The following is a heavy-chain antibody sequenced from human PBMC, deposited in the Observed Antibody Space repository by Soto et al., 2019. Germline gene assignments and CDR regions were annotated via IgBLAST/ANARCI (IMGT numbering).Heavy chain of an antibody. CDR2: ISYGGIV. Sequence: PSETQSLTCSVSGTNVSSRYYHWTWIRQSPARGLEWIGFISYGGIVNYDPSLEKRVTMSLDTSTNQFSMSLKSVTAADTAIYYCTRQLGSTVFDYWGPGNLVTVSS. V-gene: IGHV4-61*01. J-gene: IGHJ4*02. CDR3: TRQLGSTVFDY. D-gene: IGHD4-17*01. CDR1: GTNVSSRYYH.